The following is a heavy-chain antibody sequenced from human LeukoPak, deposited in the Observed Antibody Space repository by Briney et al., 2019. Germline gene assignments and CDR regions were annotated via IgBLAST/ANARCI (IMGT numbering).Heavy chain of an antibody. V-gene: IGHV3-30*02. J-gene: IGHJ5*02. Sequence: GGSLRLSCAASGFTFSDYGMHWVRQAPGKGLEWVAFIRYDGSNQFYADSVKGRFTISRDNGKNTLYLQMNSLGAEDTAVYYCAKDQAGAWGQGTRVTVSS. CDR3: AKDQAGA. D-gene: IGHD1-26*01. CDR2: IRYDGSNQ. CDR1: GFTFSDYG.